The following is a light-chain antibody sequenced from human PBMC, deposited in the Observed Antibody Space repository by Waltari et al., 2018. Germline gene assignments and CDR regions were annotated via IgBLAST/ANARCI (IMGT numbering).Light chain of an antibody. V-gene: IGKV1-39*01. J-gene: IGKJ4*01. CDR3: QQSYSTPRLT. CDR2: AAS. Sequence: DIEMTQSPSSLSASVGDRVTITCRASQSISHYLNWYQQKPEKAPQLLIYAASSLQSGVPSRFSGSGSGTDFTLTISSLQPEDFATYYCQQSYSTPRLTFGGGTKVEIK. CDR1: QSISHY.